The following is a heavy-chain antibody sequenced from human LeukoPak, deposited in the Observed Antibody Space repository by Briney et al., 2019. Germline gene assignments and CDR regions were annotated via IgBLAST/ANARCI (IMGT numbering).Heavy chain of an antibody. Sequence: ASVKVPCKVSGYTLTELSMHWVRQAPGKGLEWTGGFDPEDGETIYAQKFQGRVTMTEDTSTDTAYMELSSLRSEDTAVYYCATTFSGSFYGFLDYWGQGTLVIVSS. CDR2: FDPEDGET. V-gene: IGHV1-24*01. J-gene: IGHJ4*02. CDR1: GYTLTELS. CDR3: ATTFSGSFYGFLDY. D-gene: IGHD1-26*01.